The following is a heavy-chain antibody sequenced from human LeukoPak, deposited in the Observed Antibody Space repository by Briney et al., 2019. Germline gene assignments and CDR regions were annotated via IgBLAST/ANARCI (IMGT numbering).Heavy chain of an antibody. CDR3: AKSYGSDAFDI. Sequence: GGSLRLSCAASGFTFSSYSMNWVRQAPGKGLEWVSSTSSSSYIYYADSVKGRFTISRDNAKNSLYLQMNSLRAEDTAVYYCAKSYGSDAFDIWGQGTMVTVSS. J-gene: IGHJ3*02. CDR2: TSSSSYI. V-gene: IGHV3-21*01. D-gene: IGHD3-10*01. CDR1: GFTFSSYS.